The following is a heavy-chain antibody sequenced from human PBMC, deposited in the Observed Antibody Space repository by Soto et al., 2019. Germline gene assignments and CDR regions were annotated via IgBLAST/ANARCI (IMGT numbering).Heavy chain of an antibody. CDR3: ARDGSNYGYYYYYGMDV. Sequence: AVKVSCKASGGTFSSYAISWVRQAPGQGLEWMGGIIPIFGTANYAQKFQGRVTITADESTSTAYMELSSLRSEDTAVYYCARDGSNYGYYYYYGMDVWGQGTTVTVSS. CDR1: GGTFSSYA. CDR2: IIPIFGTA. V-gene: IGHV1-69*13. J-gene: IGHJ6*02. D-gene: IGHD4-4*01.